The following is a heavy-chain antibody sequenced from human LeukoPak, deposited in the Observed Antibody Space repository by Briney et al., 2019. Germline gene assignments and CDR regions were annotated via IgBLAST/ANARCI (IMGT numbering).Heavy chain of an antibody. V-gene: IGHV1-18*01. D-gene: IGHD2-15*01. Sequence: ASVKVSCKASGYTFTSYGISWVRQAPGQGREWMGWISAYNGNTNYAQKLQGRVTITTDTSTSTAYMELRSLRSDDTAVYYCARLHRFNWFDPWGQGTLVTVSS. J-gene: IGHJ5*02. CDR1: GYTFTSYG. CDR3: ARLHRFNWFDP. CDR2: ISAYNGNT.